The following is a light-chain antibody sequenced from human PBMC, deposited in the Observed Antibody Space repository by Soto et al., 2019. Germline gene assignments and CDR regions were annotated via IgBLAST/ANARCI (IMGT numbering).Light chain of an antibody. Sequence: EIVLTQSPGTLSLSPGERATLSCRASQSVSSSYLAWYQQKPGQAPRLLIYGASGRATGIPVRFSGSGSGTDFPLTISRLEPDDFAVYYCQQYGSSRGFTFGPGTKVDIK. V-gene: IGKV3-20*01. J-gene: IGKJ3*01. CDR1: QSVSSSY. CDR2: GAS. CDR3: QQYGSSRGFT.